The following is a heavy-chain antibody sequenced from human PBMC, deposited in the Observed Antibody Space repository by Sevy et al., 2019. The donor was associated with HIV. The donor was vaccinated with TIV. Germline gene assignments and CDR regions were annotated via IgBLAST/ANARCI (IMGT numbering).Heavy chain of an antibody. CDR2: INQNGTEI. V-gene: IGHV3-7*01. CDR1: RFTFSNYW. D-gene: IGHD4-4*01. J-gene: IGHJ6*02. Sequence: GGSLRLSCAASRFTFSNYWMSWVRQAPGKGLEWVANINQNGTEIYSVDSVKGRFTFSRDNTKNSVYLQMNSLRAEDTAIYYCAINSDYGMDAWGQGTTVTVSS. CDR3: AINSDYGMDA.